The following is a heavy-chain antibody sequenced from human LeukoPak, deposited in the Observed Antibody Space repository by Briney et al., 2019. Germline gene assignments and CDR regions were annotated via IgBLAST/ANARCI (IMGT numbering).Heavy chain of an antibody. CDR1: GFTFGTYA. Sequence: GGSLRLSCAASGFTFGTYAMSWVRRAPGKGLEWVSSISGSGVSTFYADSVKGRFTISRDNSKNTLYLQMHSLRGEDTAMYYCEKAVGVNLFDYWGQGTLVTVSS. V-gene: IGHV3-23*01. CDR2: ISGSGVST. D-gene: IGHD1-26*01. J-gene: IGHJ4*02. CDR3: EKAVGVNLFDY.